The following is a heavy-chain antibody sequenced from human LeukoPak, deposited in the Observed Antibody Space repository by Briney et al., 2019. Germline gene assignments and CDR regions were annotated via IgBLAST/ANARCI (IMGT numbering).Heavy chain of an antibody. J-gene: IGHJ4*02. CDR2: IYPGDSDT. CDR3: ARRSSIATRLFDY. V-gene: IGHV5-51*01. CDR1: GYSFTSYW. D-gene: IGHD6-6*01. Sequence: GESLKISCKGSGYSFTSYWIGWVRQMPGKGLEWMGIIYPGDSDTIYSPSFQGQVTISADKSIGTAYLQWSSLKASDTAIYYCARRSSIATRLFDYWGQGTLATVSS.